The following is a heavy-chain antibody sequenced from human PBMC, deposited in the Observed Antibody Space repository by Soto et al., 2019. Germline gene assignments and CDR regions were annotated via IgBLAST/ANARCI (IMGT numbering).Heavy chain of an antibody. D-gene: IGHD6-6*01. CDR3: AGGIAARPLGY. J-gene: IGHJ4*02. CDR1: GGSISSGGYS. V-gene: IGHV4-30-2*01. Sequence: QLQLQESGSGLVKPSQTLSLTCAVSGGSISSGGYSWSWIRQPPGKGLEWIGYIYHSGSTYYNPSLKSRVTTSVDRSRTQCPLKLSSVTAADTAVYSCAGGIAARPLGYWGQGTLVTVSS. CDR2: IYHSGST.